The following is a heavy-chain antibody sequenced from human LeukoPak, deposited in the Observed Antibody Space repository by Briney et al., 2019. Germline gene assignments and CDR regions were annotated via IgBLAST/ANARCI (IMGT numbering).Heavy chain of an antibody. J-gene: IGHJ4*02. CDR1: GFTFSSYE. CDR3: ARDDYDYVWGSYRTFDY. D-gene: IGHD3-16*02. V-gene: IGHV3-48*03. Sequence: PGGSLRLSCAASGFTFSSYEMNWVRQAPGKGLEWVSYISSSGSTIYYADSVKGRFTISRDNAKNSLYLQMNSLRAEDTAVYYCARDDYDYVWGSYRTFDYWGQGTLVTVSS. CDR2: ISSSGSTI.